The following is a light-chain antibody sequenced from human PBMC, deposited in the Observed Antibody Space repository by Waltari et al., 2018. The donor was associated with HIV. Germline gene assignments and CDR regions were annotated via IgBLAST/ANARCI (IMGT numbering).Light chain of an antibody. J-gene: IGLJ1*01. V-gene: IGLV3-1*01. CDR2: QDD. CDR3: QAWDSTTAGV. Sequence: SYELTQPPSVSVSPGQTASIPCSGANLGEKYVCWYQQKPGQSPVLVMYQDDRRSSGIPERFSGSNSGNTATLTIRGTQAMDEADYYCQAWDSTTAGVFGTGTKVTVL. CDR1: NLGEKY.